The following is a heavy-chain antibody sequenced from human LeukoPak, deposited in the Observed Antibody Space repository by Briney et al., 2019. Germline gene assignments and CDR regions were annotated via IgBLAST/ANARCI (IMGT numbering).Heavy chain of an antibody. CDR1: GGTLSNYA. CDR2: VIPIFGTG. Sequence: SVKVLFKASGGTLSNYAISWVRQAPGQGLEWMGRVIPIFGTGHYSQKLQSRVTITAVGSASTEYMELSSLRSKVTSGDYRAGCHVNTAMFFDYWGQGTLATVSS. J-gene: IGHJ4*02. V-gene: IGHV1-69*01. CDR3: AGCHVNTAMFFDY. D-gene: IGHD5-18*01.